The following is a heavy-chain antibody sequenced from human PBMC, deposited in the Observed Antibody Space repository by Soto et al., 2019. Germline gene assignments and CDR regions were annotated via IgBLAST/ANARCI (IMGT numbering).Heavy chain of an antibody. CDR2: ITWNSGNI. CDR3: ARDTGDSSGYYYYYYYGMDV. J-gene: IGHJ6*02. Sequence: GGSLRLSCAASGFIFNNYAMHWVRQAPGKGLEWVSGITWNSGNIGYADSVKGRFTISRDNAENSLYLQMNSLRPEDTALYYCARDTGDSSGYYYYYYYGMDVWGQGTTVTVSS. V-gene: IGHV3-9*01. D-gene: IGHD3-22*01. CDR1: GFIFNNYA.